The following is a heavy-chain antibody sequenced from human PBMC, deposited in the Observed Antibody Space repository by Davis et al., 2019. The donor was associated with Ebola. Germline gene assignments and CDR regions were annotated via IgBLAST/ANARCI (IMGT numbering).Heavy chain of an antibody. D-gene: IGHD1-14*01. J-gene: IGHJ6*03. CDR3: ARVKSGYYYFYMNV. V-gene: IGHV4-4*07. Sequence: MPSETLSLTCTVSGGSISTYYWSWIRQPAGKGLEWIGRIYTSGSTNYNPSLKSRVTMSVDTSKNQFSLKLSSVTAADTAVYYCARVKSGYYYFYMNVWGKGTTVTVSS. CDR1: GGSISTYY. CDR2: IYTSGST.